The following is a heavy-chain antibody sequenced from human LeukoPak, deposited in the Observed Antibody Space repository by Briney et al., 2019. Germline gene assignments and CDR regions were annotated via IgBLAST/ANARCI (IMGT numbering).Heavy chain of an antibody. J-gene: IGHJ4*02. CDR3: ARAVEQIIYDSSGYYYFDY. CDR1: GYTFTSYG. V-gene: IGHV1-18*01. D-gene: IGHD3-22*01. Sequence: ASVKVSCKASGYTFTSYGISWVRQAPGQGLEWMGWISAYNGNTNYAQKLQGRVTMTTDTSTSTAYMELRSLRSDDTAVYYCARAVEQIIYDSSGYYYFDYWGQGTLVTVSS. CDR2: ISAYNGNT.